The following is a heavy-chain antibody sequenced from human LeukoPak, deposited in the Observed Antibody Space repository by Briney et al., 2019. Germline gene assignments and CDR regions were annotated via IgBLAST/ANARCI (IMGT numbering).Heavy chain of an antibody. CDR2: MYSGGST. CDR3: ARDRYCSGGSCYGDAFDL. D-gene: IGHD2-15*01. CDR1: GFSVRSNY. J-gene: IGHJ3*01. Sequence: GSLRLSCAASGFSVRSNYMSWVRQSPRKGLEWVSIMYSGGSTDYADSVKGRFIISRDHSKSTLYLQMNSLRAEDTAVYYCARDRYCSGGSCYGDAFDLWGQGTMVTVSS. V-gene: IGHV3-53*01.